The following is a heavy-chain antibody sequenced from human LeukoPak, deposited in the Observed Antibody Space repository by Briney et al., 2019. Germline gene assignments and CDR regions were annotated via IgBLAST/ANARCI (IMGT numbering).Heavy chain of an antibody. CDR3: AKAPTPYSGYASAFDI. D-gene: IGHD5-12*01. J-gene: IGHJ3*02. V-gene: IGHV3-9*01. Sequence: PGRSLRLSCAASGFTFDDYAMHWVRQAPGKGLEWVLGISWNSGSIGYADSVKGRFTISRDNAKNSLYLQMNSLRAEDTALYYCAKAPTPYSGYASAFDIWGQGTMVTVSS. CDR2: ISWNSGSI. CDR1: GFTFDDYA.